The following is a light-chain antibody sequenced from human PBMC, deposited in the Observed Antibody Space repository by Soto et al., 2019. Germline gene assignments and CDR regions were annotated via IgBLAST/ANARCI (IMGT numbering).Light chain of an antibody. J-gene: IGKJ2*03. Sequence: DLPMTQSPSSVSASIGDTVIITCRASQDINVYLNWYQHKPGEVPKLLIYSASTLHSGVPSRFTGSGSETDFTLTIRGLQPEDFATYYCQHGYVAPYSFGQGTKVDI. CDR2: SAS. V-gene: IGKV1-39*01. CDR1: QDINVY. CDR3: QHGYVAPYS.